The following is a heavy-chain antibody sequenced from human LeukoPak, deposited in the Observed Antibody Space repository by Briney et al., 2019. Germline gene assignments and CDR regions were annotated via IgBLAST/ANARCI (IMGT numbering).Heavy chain of an antibody. J-gene: IGHJ6*03. V-gene: IGHV1-8*02. CDR3: ARGQGYYYYYMDV. CDR1: GYTFTGYY. Sequence: ASVKVSCKASGYTFTGYYMHWVRQAPGQGLEWMGWMNPNSGNTGYAQKFQGRVTMTRNTSISTAYMELSSLRSEDTAVYYCARGQGYYYYYMDVWGKGTTVTISS. CDR2: MNPNSGNT.